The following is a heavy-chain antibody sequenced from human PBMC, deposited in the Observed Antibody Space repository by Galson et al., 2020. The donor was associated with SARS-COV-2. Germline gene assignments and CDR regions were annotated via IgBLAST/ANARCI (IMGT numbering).Heavy chain of an antibody. CDR3: SPEMGGWPGYDYFY. CDR1: GFTFGNAW. D-gene: IGHD5-12*01. CDR2: IESKIRGATT. J-gene: IGHJ4*02. V-gene: IGHV3-15*04. Sequence: GGSLRLSCAASGFTFGNAWINWVRQAPGQGLEWVGRIESKIRGATTDYAAPVKGRFTISRDDSKNTLYLQMNSLKTEDTAMYYCSPEMGGWPGYDYFYWGQGALGTVSS.